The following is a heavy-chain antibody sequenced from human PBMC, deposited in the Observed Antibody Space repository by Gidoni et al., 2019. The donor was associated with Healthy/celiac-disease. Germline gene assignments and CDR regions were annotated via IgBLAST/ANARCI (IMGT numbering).Heavy chain of an antibody. CDR2: ISSSSSYI. D-gene: IGHD6-19*01. Sequence: EVQLVESGGGVVKPGGSLRLSCAASGFTFSSYSMNGVRQAPGKGLEWVPSISSSSSYIYYADSVKGRFTISRDNAKNSLYLQMNSLRAEDTAVYYCARDFSIAVAGTGGHYYYGMDVWGQGTTVTVSS. CDR3: ARDFSIAVAGTGGHYYYGMDV. J-gene: IGHJ6*02. CDR1: GFTFSSYS. V-gene: IGHV3-21*01.